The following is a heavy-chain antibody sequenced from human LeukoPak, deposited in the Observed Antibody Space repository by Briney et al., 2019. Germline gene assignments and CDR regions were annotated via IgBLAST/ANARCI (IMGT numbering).Heavy chain of an antibody. D-gene: IGHD4-17*01. CDR2: IYYSGST. J-gene: IGHJ4*02. CDR3: ARLFTVTTNFDY. CDR1: GGSISIYY. V-gene: IGHV4-59*01. Sequence: SETLSLTCTVSGGSISIYYWSWIRQPPGKGLEWIGYIYYSGSTNYNPSLKSRVTISVDTSKNQFSLKLSSVTAADTAVYYCARLFTVTTNFDYWGQGTLVTVSS.